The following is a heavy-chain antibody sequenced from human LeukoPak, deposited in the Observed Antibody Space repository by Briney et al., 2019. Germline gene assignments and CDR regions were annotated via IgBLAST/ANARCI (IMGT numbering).Heavy chain of an antibody. D-gene: IGHD2-2*02. CDR2: ISYDGSNK. CDR3: ARDRAVVPAAIGVY. CDR1: GFTFSSYA. J-gene: IGHJ4*02. V-gene: IGHV3-30-3*01. Sequence: GRSLRLSCAASGFTFSSYAMHWVRQAPGKGLEWVAIISYDGSNKYYADSVKGRFTISRDNSKNTLYLQMNSLRAEDTAVYYCARDRAVVPAAIGVYWGQGTLVTVSS.